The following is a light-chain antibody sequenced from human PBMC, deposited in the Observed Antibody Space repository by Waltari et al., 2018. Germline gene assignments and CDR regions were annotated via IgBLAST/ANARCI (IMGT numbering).Light chain of an antibody. CDR2: WAS. Sequence: DIVMTQSPDSLAVSLGERATINCKSSQSVLNRSNSKNYLVWYQQKAGQPPRVLIYWASTRESGVPDGFSGSGSGTEFTLTISSLQAEDVAVYYCQQYYSTPITFGQGTRLEIK. V-gene: IGKV4-1*01. CDR3: QQYYSTPIT. J-gene: IGKJ5*01. CDR1: QSVLNRSNSKNY.